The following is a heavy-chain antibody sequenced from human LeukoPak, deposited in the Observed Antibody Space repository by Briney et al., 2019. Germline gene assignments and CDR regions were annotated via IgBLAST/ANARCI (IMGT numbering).Heavy chain of an antibody. V-gene: IGHV3-11*01. CDR3: AKDIRPVVAATGWFDP. Sequence: GGSLRLSCAASGFTFSDYYMSWIRLAPGKGLEWVSYITGSGDIKSYVDSVKGRFTISRDNAKNSLYLQMNSLRAEDTALYYCAKDIRPVVAATGWFDPWGQGTLVTVSS. CDR2: ITGSGDIK. CDR1: GFTFSDYY. D-gene: IGHD2-15*01. J-gene: IGHJ5*02.